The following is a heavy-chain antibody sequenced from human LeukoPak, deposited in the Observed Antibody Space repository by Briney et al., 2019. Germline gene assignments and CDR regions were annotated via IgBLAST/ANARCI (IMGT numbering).Heavy chain of an antibody. CDR1: RFTFNKFA. V-gene: IGHV3-23*01. D-gene: IGHD2-8*01. CDR2: IGSSGATT. Sequence: GGSLRVSCEASRFTFNKFAMSWVRQAPGKGPEWVSAIGSSGATTFYADSVKGRCTISRDNSKNTVYLEMNSLRAEDTAIYYCAKVSVGPLSRPTHVALYYGMDVWGQGTTVTVSS. J-gene: IGHJ6*02. CDR3: AKVSVGPLSRPTHVALYYGMDV.